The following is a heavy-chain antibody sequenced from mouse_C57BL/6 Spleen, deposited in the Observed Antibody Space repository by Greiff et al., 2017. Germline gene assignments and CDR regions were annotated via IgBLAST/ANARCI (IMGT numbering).Heavy chain of an antibody. D-gene: IGHD4-1*01. V-gene: IGHV3-6*01. CDR3: ARGRDWDVPMDY. CDR2: ISYAGSN. Sequence: VQLKESGPGLVKPSQSLSLTCSVTGYSITSGYYWNWIRQFPGNKLEWMGYISYAGSNNYNPSLKNRISITRDTSKHQFFLKLNSVTTEDTATYYCARGRDWDVPMDYWGQGTSVTVSS. CDR1: GYSITSGYY. J-gene: IGHJ4*01.